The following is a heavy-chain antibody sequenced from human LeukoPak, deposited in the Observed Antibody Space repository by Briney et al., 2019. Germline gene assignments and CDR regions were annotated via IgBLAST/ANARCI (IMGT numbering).Heavy chain of an antibody. CDR3: ARDEYYYDSSGYYYWFDP. CDR1: GGSISSGSYY. D-gene: IGHD3-22*01. J-gene: IGHJ5*02. Sequence: SEPLSLPCTVSGGSISSGSYYWSWIRQPAGKGLEWIGRIYTSGSTNYNPSLKSRVTISVDTSKNQFSLKLSSVTAADTAVYYCARDEYYYDSSGYYYWFDPWGQGTLVTVSS. CDR2: IYTSGST. V-gene: IGHV4-61*02.